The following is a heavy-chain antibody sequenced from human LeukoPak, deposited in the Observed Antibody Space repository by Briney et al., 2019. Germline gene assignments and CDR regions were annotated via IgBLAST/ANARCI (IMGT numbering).Heavy chain of an antibody. V-gene: IGHV3-7*01. CDR3: ARLREIPVFGVVTKSTSYFDY. J-gene: IGHJ4*02. Sequence: PGGSLRLSCAASGFTFTNYWMSWVRQAPGKGLELVANIKQDRSEKYYVDSVKGRFTISRDNAKNSLYLQMNSLGAEDTAVYYCARLREIPVFGVVTKSTSYFDYWGQGTLVTVSS. D-gene: IGHD3-3*01. CDR2: IKQDRSEK. CDR1: GFTFTNYW.